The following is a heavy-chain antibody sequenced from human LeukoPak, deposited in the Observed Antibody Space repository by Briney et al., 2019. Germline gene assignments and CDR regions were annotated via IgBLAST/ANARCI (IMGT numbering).Heavy chain of an antibody. CDR1: GFTFGDYA. V-gene: IGHV3-49*03. Sequence: PGGSLRLSCTASGFTFGDYAMSWFREAPGKGLEWVGFIRSKAYGGTTEYAASVKDRFTISRDDSKSIAYQQMNSLKTEDTAVYYCTRDFRQLWLRRGYTTYYDYWGQGTLVTVSS. D-gene: IGHD5-18*01. CDR3: TRDFRQLWLRRGYTTYYDY. CDR2: IRSKAYGGTT. J-gene: IGHJ4*02.